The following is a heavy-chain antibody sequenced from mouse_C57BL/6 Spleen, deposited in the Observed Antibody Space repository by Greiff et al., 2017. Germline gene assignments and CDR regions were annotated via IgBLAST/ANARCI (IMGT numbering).Heavy chain of an antibody. D-gene: IGHD1-1*01. CDR3: ASYGSSYVGYFDV. CDR1: GFTFSDYG. Sequence: EVQLVESGGGLVKPGGSLKLSCAASGFTFSDYGMHWVRQAPEKGLEWVAYISSGSSTIYYADTVKGRFTISRDNAKNTLFLQMTSLRSEDTAMYYCASYGSSYVGYFDVWGTGTTVTVSS. J-gene: IGHJ1*03. CDR2: ISSGSSTI. V-gene: IGHV5-17*01.